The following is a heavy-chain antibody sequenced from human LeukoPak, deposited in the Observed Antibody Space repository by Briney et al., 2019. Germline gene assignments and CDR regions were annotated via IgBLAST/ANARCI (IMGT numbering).Heavy chain of an antibody. CDR2: ITPIFGTA. D-gene: IGHD3-3*01. V-gene: IGHV1-69*13. CDR3: ARGVVTLYYYYYYMDV. Sequence: ASVKVSCKASGGTFSSYAISWVRQAPGQGLEWMGGITPIFGTANYAQKFQGRVTITADESTSTAYMELSSLRSEDTAVYYCARGVVTLYYYYYYMDVWGKGTTVTVSS. J-gene: IGHJ6*03. CDR1: GGTFSSYA.